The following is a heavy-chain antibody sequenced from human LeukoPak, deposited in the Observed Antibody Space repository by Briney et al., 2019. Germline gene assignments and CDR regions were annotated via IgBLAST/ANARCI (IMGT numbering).Heavy chain of an antibody. CDR2: ISDDGRHN. CDR1: GFTFSTYA. D-gene: IGHD4-17*01. Sequence: PGGSLRLSCAASGFTFSTYAMNWVRQAPGKGLEWVAVISDDGRHNYYADPVKGRFTISRDNAMNTLYLQMNSLRAADTAVYYCARGAYGDYHFDYWGQGTLVTVSS. V-gene: IGHV3-30*04. J-gene: IGHJ4*02. CDR3: ARGAYGDYHFDY.